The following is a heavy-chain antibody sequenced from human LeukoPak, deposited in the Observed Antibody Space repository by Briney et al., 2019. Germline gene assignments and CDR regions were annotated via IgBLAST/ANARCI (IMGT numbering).Heavy chain of an antibody. D-gene: IGHD3-22*01. J-gene: IGHJ4*02. V-gene: IGHV1-18*01. CDR2: ISAYNGNT. Sequence: GASVEVSCKASGYTFTYYGISCGRQAPGQGLEWMGWISAYNGNTNYAQKLQGRVTMTTDTSTSTAYMELRSLRSDDTAVYYCAREALLLSGYAFYYCGEGTLVTVSS. CDR3: AREALLLSGYAFYY. CDR1: GYTFTYYG.